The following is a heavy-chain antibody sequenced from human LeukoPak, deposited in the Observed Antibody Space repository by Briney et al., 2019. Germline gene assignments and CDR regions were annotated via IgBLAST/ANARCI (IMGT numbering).Heavy chain of an antibody. V-gene: IGHV4-61*02. Sequence: SQTLSLTCTVSGGSISSGSYYWSWIRQPAGKGLEWIGRIYTSGSTNYNPSLKSRVTISVDTSKNQFSLKLSSVTAADTAVYYCASEASITIFGVVTYYFDYWGQGTLVTVSS. CDR2: IYTSGST. CDR3: ASEASITIFGVVTYYFDY. CDR1: GGSISSGSYY. J-gene: IGHJ4*02. D-gene: IGHD3-3*01.